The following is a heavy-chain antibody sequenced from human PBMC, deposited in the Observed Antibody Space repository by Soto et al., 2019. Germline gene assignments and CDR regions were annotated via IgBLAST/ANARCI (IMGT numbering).Heavy chain of an antibody. CDR1: EFTFSSYG. CDR3: AIEPHYYDSSGYLLGMDV. CDR2: ISYDGSNK. J-gene: IGHJ6*02. V-gene: IGHV3-30*03. Sequence: GGSQRLSCAASEFTFSSYGMHWVRQAPGKGLEWVAVISYDGSNKYYADSVKGRFTISRDNSKNTLYLQMNSLRAEDTAVYYCAIEPHYYDSSGYLLGMDVWGQGTTVTAP. D-gene: IGHD3-22*01.